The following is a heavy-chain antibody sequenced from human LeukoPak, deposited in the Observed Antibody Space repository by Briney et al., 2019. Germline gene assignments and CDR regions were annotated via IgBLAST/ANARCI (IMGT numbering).Heavy chain of an antibody. CDR3: ARAGKFYYYGMDV. D-gene: IGHD1-14*01. CDR1: GGSISSGGYS. J-gene: IGHJ6*02. Sequence: PSETLSLTCAVSGGSISSGGYSWSWVRQPPGQGLGWIGYIYHSGSTYYNPSLKSRVTISVDRSKNQFSLKLSSVTAADTAVYYCARAGKFYYYGMDVWGQGTTVTVSS. CDR2: IYHSGST. V-gene: IGHV4-30-2*01.